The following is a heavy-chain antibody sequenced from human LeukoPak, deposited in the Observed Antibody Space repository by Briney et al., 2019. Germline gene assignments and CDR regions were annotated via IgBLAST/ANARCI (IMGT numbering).Heavy chain of an antibody. D-gene: IGHD4-17*01. CDR3: GSDPNGDYVGALGY. Sequence: GGSLRLSCTDSGFTFSSYAMAWVRQAPGKGLEWVAAVTSRGVGTHYADSVKGRFTISRDNSKNTIYLQMNSLRAEDTAIYYCGSDPNGDYVGALGYWGRGTLVTVSS. CDR1: GFTFSSYA. V-gene: IGHV3-23*01. J-gene: IGHJ4*01. CDR2: VTSRGVGT.